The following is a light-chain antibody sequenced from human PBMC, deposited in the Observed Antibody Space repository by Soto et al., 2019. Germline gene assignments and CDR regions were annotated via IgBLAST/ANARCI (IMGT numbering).Light chain of an antibody. CDR2: TNS. J-gene: IGLJ7*01. CDR1: SSNIGSNT. Sequence: QSVLTQPPSASGTPGQRVTISCSGSSSNIGSNTVSWYQLLPGTAPKLLIYTNSQRPSGVPDPFSGSKSGTSASLAISGLQSEDEGDYYCAAWDDSLNGAVFGGGTQLTVL. V-gene: IGLV1-44*01. CDR3: AAWDDSLNGAV.